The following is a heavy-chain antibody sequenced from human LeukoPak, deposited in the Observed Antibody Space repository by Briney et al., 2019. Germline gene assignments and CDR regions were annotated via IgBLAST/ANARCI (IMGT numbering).Heavy chain of an antibody. D-gene: IGHD3-10*01. V-gene: IGHV3-30-3*01. CDR2: ISHDRSNN. Sequence: PGRSLRLSCVVSGFTFSSYAMHWGRQAPGKGLEWVAVISHDRSNNCHADSVKGRFTISRDNSKNTLYLQMNSLRVEDTAVYYCARDLSGSYMADYWGQGTLVTVSS. CDR3: ARDLSGSYMADY. CDR1: GFTFSSYA. J-gene: IGHJ4*02.